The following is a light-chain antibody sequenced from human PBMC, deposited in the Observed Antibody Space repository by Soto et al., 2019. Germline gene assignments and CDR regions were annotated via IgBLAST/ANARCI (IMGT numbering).Light chain of an antibody. CDR3: CSYAGSNTYV. CDR1: SSDVGGYNY. J-gene: IGLJ1*01. Sequence: QSVLTQPRSVSGSPGQSVTISCTGTSSDVGGYNYVSWYQQHPGKAPKLIIYDVSKRPSGVPDRFSGSKSGNTASLTISGLQAEDEADYYCCSYAGSNTYVFGTGTKLTVL. V-gene: IGLV2-11*01. CDR2: DVS.